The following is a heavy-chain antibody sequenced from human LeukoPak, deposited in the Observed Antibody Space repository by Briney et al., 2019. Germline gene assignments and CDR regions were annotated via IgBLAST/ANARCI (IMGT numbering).Heavy chain of an antibody. Sequence: TSETLSLTCTVSGGSISSHYWSWIRQPPGRGLEGIGYIYFSGRTNYNPSLKRRVTISIDTPNNQFSLKLSSVTAADTGVYYCARGLGAVAGRIYDGFDMWGQGTMVTVSS. CDR2: IYFSGRT. CDR3: ARGLGAVAGRIYDGFDM. V-gene: IGHV4-59*11. CDR1: GGSISSHY. D-gene: IGHD6-19*01. J-gene: IGHJ3*02.